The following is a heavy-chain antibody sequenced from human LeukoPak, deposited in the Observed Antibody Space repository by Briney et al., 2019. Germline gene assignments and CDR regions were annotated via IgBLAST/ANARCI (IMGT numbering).Heavy chain of an antibody. CDR3: TRDIVWLQLEY. J-gene: IGHJ4*02. CDR2: IGKDGSER. V-gene: IGHV3-7*01. D-gene: IGHD5-24*01. CDR1: GFAFQEYW. Sequence: GGSLRLSCVTSGFAFQEYWMVWVRQAPGKGLEWVASIGKDGSERAYGDSVKGRFPISRDNARRSLYLQMSSLRVEDTAVYYCTRDIVWLQLEYWGQGALVTVSS.